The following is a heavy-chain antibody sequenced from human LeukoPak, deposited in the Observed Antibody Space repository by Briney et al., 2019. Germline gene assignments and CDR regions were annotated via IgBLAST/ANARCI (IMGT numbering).Heavy chain of an antibody. CDR2: ISSNSSTT. Sequence: GGSLRLCCAASGFTFSSCSITWVRMAPGKGLEWVSYISSNSSTTYYADSVKGRSNISRDNAKNSLRLQMNSLTDEDAAVYYGARVGVTAIDFVYWGQGALWTVSS. J-gene: IGHJ4*02. CDR3: ARVGVTAIDFVY. D-gene: IGHD4-11*01. CDR1: GFTFSSCS. V-gene: IGHV3-48*02.